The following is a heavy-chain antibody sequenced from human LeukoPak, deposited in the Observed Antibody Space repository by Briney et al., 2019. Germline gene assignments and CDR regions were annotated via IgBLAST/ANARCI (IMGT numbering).Heavy chain of an antibody. Sequence: SETLSLTCTVSGGSISTYYWSWIRQPPGKGLEWIGYIYYTGSTSHNPSLKSRVTLSVDTSKSQFSLKLNSVTAADAAVYYCARQVDSRGYYYAYWGQGILVTVSS. CDR2: IYYTGST. J-gene: IGHJ4*02. CDR1: GGSISTYY. D-gene: IGHD3-22*01. V-gene: IGHV4-59*08. CDR3: ARQVDSRGYYYAY.